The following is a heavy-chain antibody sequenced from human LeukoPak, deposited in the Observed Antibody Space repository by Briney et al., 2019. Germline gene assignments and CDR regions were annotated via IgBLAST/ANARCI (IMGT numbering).Heavy chain of an antibody. Sequence: GGSLRLSCAASGFTFSRYWMHWVRQAPGKGLVWVSRINSDGSRISYADSVKGRFTISRDNSKNTLYLQMNSLRAEDTAVYYCARDADYGDWGGIDPWGQGTLVTVSS. CDR2: INSDGSRI. CDR1: GFTFSRYW. J-gene: IGHJ5*02. D-gene: IGHD4-17*01. CDR3: ARDADYGDWGGIDP. V-gene: IGHV3-74*01.